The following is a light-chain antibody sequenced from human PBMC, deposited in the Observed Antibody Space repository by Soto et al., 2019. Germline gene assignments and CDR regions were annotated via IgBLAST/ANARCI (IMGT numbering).Light chain of an antibody. Sequence: QSVLTQPAAVSGSLGQSITISCTGTSSDVGGYNYVSWYQQDPGKAPKLMIYEVNNRPSGVSNRFSGSKSGNTASLTISGLQAEDETDYYSSSYTSSSALDRVFGTGTKSPS. CDR1: SSDVGGYNY. J-gene: IGLJ1*01. CDR3: SSYTSSSALDRV. CDR2: EVN. V-gene: IGLV2-14*01.